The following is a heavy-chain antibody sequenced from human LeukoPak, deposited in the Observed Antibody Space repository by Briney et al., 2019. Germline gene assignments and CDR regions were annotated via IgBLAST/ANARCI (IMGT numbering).Heavy chain of an antibody. Sequence: PSETLSLTCSVSGGSISSYYWSWIRQPPGKGLEWIGYIYYSGSTNFKSPLKSRVTMSVDTSKNQFSLKLSSVTAADTAVYYCARDGSGYDGAFDIWGQGTMVTVSS. CDR2: IYYSGST. V-gene: IGHV4-59*12. CDR3: ARDGSGYDGAFDI. J-gene: IGHJ3*02. CDR1: GGSISSYY. D-gene: IGHD5-12*01.